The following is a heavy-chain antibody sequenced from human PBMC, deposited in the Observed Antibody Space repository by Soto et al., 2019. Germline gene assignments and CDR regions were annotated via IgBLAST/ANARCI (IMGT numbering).Heavy chain of an antibody. CDR2: IYSGGTT. J-gene: IGHJ4*02. V-gene: IGHV3-53*05. CDR1: GFTVSNNY. D-gene: IGHD3-22*01. Sequence: PGGSLRLSCAASGFTVSNNYMIWFRLPPGKGLEWVSLIYSGGTTYYADSVKGRFTISRANDKNSVYLHMTSLIDEDTAFYYFASQGSSTRGYLSGYFGPWGQGTLVTVSS. CDR3: ASQGSSTRGYLSGYFGP.